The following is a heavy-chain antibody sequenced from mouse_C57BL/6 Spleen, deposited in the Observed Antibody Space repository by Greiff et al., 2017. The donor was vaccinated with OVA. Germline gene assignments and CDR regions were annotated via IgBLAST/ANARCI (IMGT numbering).Heavy chain of an antibody. Sequence: QVQLQQSGAELARPGASVKLSCKASGYTFTSYGISWVKQSTGQGLEWIGEIYPRSGNTYYNEKFKGKATLTADKSSSTAYLELRSLTSEDSAVYFCARRSNSSFDYWGQGTTLTVSS. V-gene: IGHV1-81*01. CDR1: GYTFTSYG. J-gene: IGHJ2*01. D-gene: IGHD2-5*01. CDR3: ARRSNSSFDY. CDR2: IYPRSGNT.